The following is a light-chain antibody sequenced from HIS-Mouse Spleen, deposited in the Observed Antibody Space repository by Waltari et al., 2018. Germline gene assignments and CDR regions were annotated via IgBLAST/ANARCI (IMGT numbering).Light chain of an antibody. CDR1: SLRSYY. J-gene: IGLJ2*01. CDR3: NSRDSSGNHVV. CDR2: SKT. Sequence: SSELTQDPAVSVALGQTVRLTCQGDSLRSYYASWYQQKPGQAPVLVIYSKTHRPSGIPGRFSGSSSGNTASLTITGAQAEDEADYYCNSRDSSGNHVVFGGGTKLTVL. V-gene: IGLV3-19*01.